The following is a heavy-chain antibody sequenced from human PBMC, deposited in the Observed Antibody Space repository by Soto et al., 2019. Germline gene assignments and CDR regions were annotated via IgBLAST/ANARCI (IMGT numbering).Heavy chain of an antibody. V-gene: IGHV3-23*01. Sequence: EVQLLETGGGLVQPGGSLRLSCAASGFTFSTYATSWHSWVGQAPGKGLEWVSTISDSAGSTYYADSVKGRFTFSRDNSKTTVYLQMNSLRAEDTAVYYFTCGGLYGMDVWGQGTTVTVS. CDR3: TCGGLYGMDV. CDR1: GFTFSTYA. J-gene: IGHJ6*02. D-gene: IGHD3-16*01. CDR2: ISDSAGST.